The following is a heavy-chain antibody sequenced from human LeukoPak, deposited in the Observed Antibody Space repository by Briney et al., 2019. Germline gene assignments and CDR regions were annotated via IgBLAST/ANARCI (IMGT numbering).Heavy chain of an antibody. V-gene: IGHV4-59*01. Sequence: SETLSLTCTVSGGSISSYYWSWIRQPPGKGLEWIGYIYYSGSTNYNPSLKSRVTISVDTSKNQFSLKLSSVTAADTAVYYCARVTVAVAGITTYYFDYWGQGTLVTVSS. CDR2: IYYSGST. D-gene: IGHD6-19*01. J-gene: IGHJ4*02. CDR1: GGSISSYY. CDR3: ARVTVAVAGITTYYFDY.